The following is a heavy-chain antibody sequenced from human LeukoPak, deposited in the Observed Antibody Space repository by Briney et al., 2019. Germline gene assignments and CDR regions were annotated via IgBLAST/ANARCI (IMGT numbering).Heavy chain of an antibody. D-gene: IGHD3-10*01. CDR2: ISSSGSTI. V-gene: IGHV3-11*01. CDR1: GFTFSDYY. J-gene: IGHJ6*02. Sequence: GGSLRLSCGASGFTFSDYYMNWIRQAPGKGLEWVSYISSSGSTIYYADSVKGRFTISRDNAKNSLYLHMNSLRAEDTAVYYCARDYYGSGRVYYYYYGMDVWGQGTTVTASS. CDR3: ARDYYGSGRVYYYYYGMDV.